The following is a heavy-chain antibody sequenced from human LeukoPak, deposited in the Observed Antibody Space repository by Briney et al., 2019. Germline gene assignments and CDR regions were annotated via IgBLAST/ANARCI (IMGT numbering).Heavy chain of an antibody. CDR2: IKQDGSEK. J-gene: IGHJ5*02. V-gene: IGHV3-7*03. D-gene: IGHD2-2*01. Sequence: GGTLRLSCAASGFTFSSYWMTWVRQAPGKGLEWVANIKQDGSEKYYVDSVKGRFTISRDNAKNSLYLQMNSLRAEDTAVYYCARFVVVPAATGGWFDPWGQGTLVTVSS. CDR3: ARFVVVPAATGGWFDP. CDR1: GFTFSSYW.